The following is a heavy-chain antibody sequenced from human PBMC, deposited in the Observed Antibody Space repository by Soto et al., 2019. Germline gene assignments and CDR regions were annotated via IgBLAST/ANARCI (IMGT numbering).Heavy chain of an antibody. CDR1: GFTFSHYY. Sequence: QVQLVESGGTLVKPGGSLRLSCATSGFTFSHYYMSWIRQAPGKGLEWVSYISSSSTYTNYADSVKGRFTISRDDARNSLYLQMNSLRAEDTAVYYCATEYYGRLDSLGQGTLVTVSS. J-gene: IGHJ4*02. CDR3: ATEYYGRLDS. D-gene: IGHD4-17*01. CDR2: ISSSSTYT. V-gene: IGHV3-11*06.